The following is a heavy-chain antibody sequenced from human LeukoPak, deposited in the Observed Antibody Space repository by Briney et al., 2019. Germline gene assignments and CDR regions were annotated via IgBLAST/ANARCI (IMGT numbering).Heavy chain of an antibody. CDR1: GGSFSGCY. J-gene: IGHJ5*02. CDR3: ARGSTYYDYVWGSYRYAVRNWFDP. V-gene: IGHV4-34*01. CDR2: INHSGST. D-gene: IGHD3-16*02. Sequence: SETLSLTCAVYGGSFSGCYWSWIRQPPGKGLEWIGEINHSGSTNYNPSLKSRVTISVDTSKNQFSLKLSSVTAADTAVYYCARGSTYYDYVWGSYRYAVRNWFDPWGQGTLVTVSS.